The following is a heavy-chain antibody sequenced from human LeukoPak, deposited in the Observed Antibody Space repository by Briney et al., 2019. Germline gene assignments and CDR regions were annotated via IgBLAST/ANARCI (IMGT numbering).Heavy chain of an antibody. CDR1: GCTFTGYY. Sequence: ASVKVSCKASGCTFTGYYMHWVRQAPGQGLEWMGWINPNSGGTNYAQKFQGWVTMTRDTSISTAYMELSRLRSDDTAVYYCARHGDSSTWDRWFDPWGQGTLVTVSS. J-gene: IGHJ5*02. D-gene: IGHD6-13*01. CDR3: ARHGDSSTWDRWFDP. V-gene: IGHV1-2*04. CDR2: INPNSGGT.